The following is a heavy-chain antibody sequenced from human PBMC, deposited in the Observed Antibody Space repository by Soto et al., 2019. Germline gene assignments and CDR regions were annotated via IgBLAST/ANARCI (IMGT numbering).Heavy chain of an antibody. V-gene: IGHV3-33*01. Sequence: QVQLVESGGGVVQPGRSLRLSCAASGFTFSSYGMHWVRQAPGKGLEWVAVIWYDGSNKYYADSVKGRFTISRDNSKNTLYLQMNILRAEDTAVYYCGVVTAIRGYDAFDIWGQGTMVTVSS. CDR2: IWYDGSNK. CDR3: GVVTAIRGYDAFDI. CDR1: GFTFSSYG. D-gene: IGHD2-21*02. J-gene: IGHJ3*02.